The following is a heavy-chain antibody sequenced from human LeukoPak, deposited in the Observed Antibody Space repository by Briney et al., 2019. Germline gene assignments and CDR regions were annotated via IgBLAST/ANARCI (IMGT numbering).Heavy chain of an antibody. V-gene: IGHV5-51*01. D-gene: IGHD5-18*01. Sequence: GESLKISCKGSGYTLISYWIAWVRNPHGKGWEWMGIIYPGDSPTRYSPSFQGQVTISADKSISTAYLQWSSLKASDTAMYYCARRGYSYGFVDYWGQGTLVTVSS. CDR3: ARRGYSYGFVDY. CDR2: IYPGDSPT. CDR1: GYTLISYW. J-gene: IGHJ4*02.